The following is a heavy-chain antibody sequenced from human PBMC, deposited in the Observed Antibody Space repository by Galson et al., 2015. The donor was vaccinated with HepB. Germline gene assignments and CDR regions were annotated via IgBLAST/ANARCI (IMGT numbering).Heavy chain of an antibody. D-gene: IGHD6-6*01. V-gene: IGHV1-69*01. J-gene: IGHJ6*03. Sequence: SVKVSCKASGGTFSSYAISWVRQAPGQGLEWMGGIIPIFGTANYAQKFQGRVTITADESTSTAYMELSSLRSEDTAVYYCARDGWDGSSPPPYHYYYYYMDVWGKGTTDTVSS. CDR1: GGTFSSYA. CDR3: ARDGWDGSSPPPYHYYYYYMDV. CDR2: IIPIFGTA.